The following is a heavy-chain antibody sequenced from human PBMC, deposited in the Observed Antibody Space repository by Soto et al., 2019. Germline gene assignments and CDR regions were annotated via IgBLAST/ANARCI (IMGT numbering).Heavy chain of an antibody. J-gene: IGHJ6*02. Sequence: QVQLQESGPGLVKPSQTLSLTCTVSGGSISSGGYYWSWIRQHPGKGLEWIGYIYYSGSTYYNPSLKSRVTISVDTSKNQFSLXXSSVTXADTAVYYCARDSDTLYGMDVWGQGTTVTVSS. CDR1: GGSISSGGYY. CDR2: IYYSGST. CDR3: ARDSDTLYGMDV. V-gene: IGHV4-31*03.